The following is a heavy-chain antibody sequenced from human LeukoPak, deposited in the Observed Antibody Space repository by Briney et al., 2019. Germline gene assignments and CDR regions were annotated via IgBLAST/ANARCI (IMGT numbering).Heavy chain of an antibody. CDR1: GFTFSSYS. V-gene: IGHV3-21*01. CDR2: ICSSSSYI. D-gene: IGHD6-25*01. Sequence: GGSLRLSCAASGFTFSSYSMNWVRQAPGKGLEWVSSICSSSSYIYYADSVKGRFTISRDNAKNSLYLQMNSLRAEDTAVYYCARDRQRLADFDYWGQGTLVTVSS. J-gene: IGHJ4*02. CDR3: ARDRQRLADFDY.